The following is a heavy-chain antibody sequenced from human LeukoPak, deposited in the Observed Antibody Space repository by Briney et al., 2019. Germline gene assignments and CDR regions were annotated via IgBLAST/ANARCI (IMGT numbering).Heavy chain of an antibody. V-gene: IGHV3-9*01. CDR2: ISWNSGSI. Sequence: GRSLRLSCAASGFTFDDYAMHWVRQAPGKGLEWVSGISWNSGSIGYADSVKGRFTISRDNAKNSLYLQMNSLRAEDTALYYCAKDVGVLRYSSSWANFDYWGQGTLVTVSS. CDR3: AKDVGVLRYSSSWANFDY. CDR1: GFTFDDYA. J-gene: IGHJ4*02. D-gene: IGHD6-13*01.